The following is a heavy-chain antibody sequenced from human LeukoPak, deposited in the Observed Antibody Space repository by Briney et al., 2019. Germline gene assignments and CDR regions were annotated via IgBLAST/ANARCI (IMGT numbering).Heavy chain of an antibody. V-gene: IGHV3-30*01. CDR3: ARDYLRAAYNFDY. D-gene: IGHD1-1*01. J-gene: IGHJ4*02. CDR2: ISHDGSIQ. Sequence: GGSLRLSCAASGFSFSSYSTHWVRQAPGKGLEWVAVISHDGSIQYYPDSVKGRFTISRDNSKNTLYLQMNSLTVEDTAVYYCARDYLRAAYNFDYWGLGTLVTVSS. CDR1: GFSFSSYS.